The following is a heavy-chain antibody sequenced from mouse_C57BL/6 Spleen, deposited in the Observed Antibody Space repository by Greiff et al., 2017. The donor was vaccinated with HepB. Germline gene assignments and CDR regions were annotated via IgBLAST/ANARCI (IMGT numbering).Heavy chain of an antibody. J-gene: IGHJ4*01. CDR2: ISSGSSTI. D-gene: IGHD1-1*01. V-gene: IGHV5-17*01. CDR1: GFTFSDYG. Sequence: EVKLVESGGGLVKPGGSLKLSCAASGFTFSDYGMHWVRQAPEKGLEWVAYISSGSSTIYYADTVKGRFTISRDNAKNTLFLQMTSLRSEDTAMYYCARAFTTVVATDYYAMDYWGQGTSVTVSS. CDR3: ARAFTTVVATDYYAMDY.